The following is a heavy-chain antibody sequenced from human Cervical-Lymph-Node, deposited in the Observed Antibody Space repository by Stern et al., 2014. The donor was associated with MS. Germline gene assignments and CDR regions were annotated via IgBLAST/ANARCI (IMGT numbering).Heavy chain of an antibody. CDR1: GASITSSNW. Sequence: QLQLQESGPGLVKPSGTLSLTCAVSGASITSSNWWSWVRQAPGKGLEWIGEIYFSGGTNYNPSLKTRVIVSLDKSKKQFSLKLTSVTAADTAVYYCTRRRWNYGFDIWGQGTTVIVSS. CDR3: TRRRWNYGFDI. CDR2: IYFSGGT. D-gene: IGHD1-1*01. J-gene: IGHJ3*02. V-gene: IGHV4-4*02.